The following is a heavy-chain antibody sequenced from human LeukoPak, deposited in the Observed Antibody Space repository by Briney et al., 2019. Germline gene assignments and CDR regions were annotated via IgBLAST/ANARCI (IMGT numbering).Heavy chain of an antibody. CDR3: ARIGPILGAAWVDY. V-gene: IGHV4-28*01. CDR1: GYSISSNHW. J-gene: IGHJ4*02. Sequence: SETLSLTCAVPGYSISSNHWWGWIPQPPGKGLEWIGYIFYAGSTYYTPSLKSRVTMSVDTSKNQYSLRLSSVTAVDTAVYYCARIGPILGAAWVDYWGQGTLVSVSS. CDR2: IFYAGST. D-gene: IGHD3-3*02.